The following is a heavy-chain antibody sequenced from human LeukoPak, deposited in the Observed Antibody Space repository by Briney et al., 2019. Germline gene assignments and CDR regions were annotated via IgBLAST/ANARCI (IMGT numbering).Heavy chain of an antibody. Sequence: GGSLRLSCAASGFTFSTYTMNWVRQAPGKGLEWVASITTSSSSIHYADSMKGRITISRDNAKNSLDLQMNGLRAEDTAVYYCAREGGYSPGYYYYGMDVWGQGATVTVSS. V-gene: IGHV3-21*01. CDR3: AREGGYSPGYYYYGMDV. D-gene: IGHD5-18*01. CDR2: ITTSSSSI. CDR1: GFTFSTYT. J-gene: IGHJ6*02.